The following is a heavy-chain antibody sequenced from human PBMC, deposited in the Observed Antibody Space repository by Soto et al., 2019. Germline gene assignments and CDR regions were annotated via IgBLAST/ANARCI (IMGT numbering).Heavy chain of an antibody. V-gene: IGHV3-30-3*01. CDR2: ISYDGSNK. J-gene: IGHJ4*02. D-gene: IGHD3-10*01. CDR3: ARVGDYYGSGKYNYFDY. CDR1: GFTFSSYA. Sequence: GGSLRLSCVASGFTFSSYAMHWVRQAPGKGLEWVAVISYDGSNKYYADSVKGRFTISRDNSKNTLYLQMNSLRAEDTAVYYCARVGDYYGSGKYNYFDYWGQGTLVTVSS.